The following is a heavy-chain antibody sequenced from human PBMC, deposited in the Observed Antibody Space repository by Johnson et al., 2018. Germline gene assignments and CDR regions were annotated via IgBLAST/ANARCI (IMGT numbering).Heavy chain of an antibody. V-gene: IGHV3-74*01. D-gene: IGHD1-14*01. J-gene: IGHJ6*03. CDR1: VFTFNTYW. CDR3: ARLRNHNSYYYLDV. Sequence: QMVESGCGLVPPGGSLSRACSASVFTFNTYWMQWVRQVPGQGLVWVARLSSAGRKRSHVDSMRGRSTVSSDNAKNTLFVEMSSRRAEDTAQYYCARLRNHNSYYYLDVWGKGTAVIVSS. CDR2: LSSAGRKR.